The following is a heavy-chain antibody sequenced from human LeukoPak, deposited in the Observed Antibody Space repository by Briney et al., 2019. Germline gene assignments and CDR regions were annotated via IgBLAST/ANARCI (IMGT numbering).Heavy chain of an antibody. CDR3: AREEGGGWDYFDY. J-gene: IGHJ4*02. CDR2: ISSSGSTT. CDR1: GFTFSSYE. Sequence: GGSLRLSCAASGFTFSSYEMNWVRQAPGKGLEWVSYISSSGSTTYYADSVKGRFTISRDNAKNSLYLQMNSLRAEDTAVYYCAREEGGGWDYFDYWGQGTLVTVSS. D-gene: IGHD3-16*01. V-gene: IGHV3-48*03.